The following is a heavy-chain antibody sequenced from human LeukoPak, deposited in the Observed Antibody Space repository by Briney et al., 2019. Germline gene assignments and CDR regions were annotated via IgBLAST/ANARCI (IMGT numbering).Heavy chain of an antibody. CDR3: AKGASFYYDSSGDY. J-gene: IGHJ4*02. D-gene: IGHD3-22*01. CDR1: GFTCSSYA. V-gene: IGHV3-23*01. CDR2: ISGSGGST. Sequence: GGSLRLSCAASGFTCSSYAMSWVRQAPGKGLEWVSAISGSGGSTYYADSVKGRFTISRDNSKNTLYLQMNSLRAEDTAVYYCAKGASFYYDSSGDYWVQGTLVTVSS.